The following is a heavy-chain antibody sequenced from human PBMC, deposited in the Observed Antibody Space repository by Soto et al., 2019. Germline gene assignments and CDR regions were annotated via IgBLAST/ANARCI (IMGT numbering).Heavy chain of an antibody. J-gene: IGHJ4*02. CDR1: GFTFSSYE. V-gene: IGHV3-48*03. CDR2: ISSSGSTI. CDR3: ARGDSSGYKTPDY. D-gene: IGHD3-22*01. Sequence: PGGSLRLSCAASGFTFSSYEMNWVRQAPGKGLEWVSYISSSGSTIYYADSVKGRFTISRDNAKNSLYLQMNSLRAEDTAVYYCARGDSSGYKTPDYWGQGTLVTVSS.